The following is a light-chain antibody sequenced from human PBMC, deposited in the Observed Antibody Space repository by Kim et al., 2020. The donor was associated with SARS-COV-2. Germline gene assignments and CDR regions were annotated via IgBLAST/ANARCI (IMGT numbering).Light chain of an antibody. J-gene: IGLJ3*02. V-gene: IGLV3-25*01. Sequence: SQGQTARITCSGDALPKQYAYWYQQKTGQAPVLVIYKDSERPSGIPERFSGSSSGTTVTLTISGVQAEEEADYYCQSADSSGTYWVFGGGTQLTVL. CDR2: KDS. CDR3: QSADSSGTYWV. CDR1: ALPKQY.